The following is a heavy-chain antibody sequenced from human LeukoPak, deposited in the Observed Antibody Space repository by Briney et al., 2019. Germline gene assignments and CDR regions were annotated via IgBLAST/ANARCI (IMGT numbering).Heavy chain of an antibody. CDR3: SGYLDGWGTFDY. V-gene: IGHV4-38-2*01. J-gene: IGHJ4*02. CDR2: INHGGTT. D-gene: IGHD3-3*01. Sequence: KPSESLSLTCAVSGYSVSNTYYWGCIRQPPGEGLEWVGSINHGGTTYYNPSLKSRVVISLDTSKNQFSLKLSSVTAADTAVYCASGYLDGWGTFDYWGQGILVTVSS. CDR1: GYSVSNTYY.